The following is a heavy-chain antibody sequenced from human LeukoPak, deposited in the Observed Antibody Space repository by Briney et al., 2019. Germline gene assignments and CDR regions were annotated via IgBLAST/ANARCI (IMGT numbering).Heavy chain of an antibody. CDR2: IYYSGST. CDR3: ARVNGYDVDY. D-gene: IGHD5-12*01. CDR1: GGSISSDY. Sequence: PSETLSLTCTVSGGSISSDYWSWIRQPPGKGLEWIGYIYYSGSTYYNPSLKSRVTISVDTSKNQFSLKLSSVTAADTAVYYCARVNGYDVDYWGQGTLVTVSS. J-gene: IGHJ4*02. V-gene: IGHV4-30-4*08.